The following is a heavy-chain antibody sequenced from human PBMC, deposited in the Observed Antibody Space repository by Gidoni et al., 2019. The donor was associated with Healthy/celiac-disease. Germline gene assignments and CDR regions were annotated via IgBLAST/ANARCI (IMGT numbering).Heavy chain of an antibody. D-gene: IGHD3-10*01. Sequence: QVQLQQWGAGLLKPSETLSLTCAVYGGSFSGYYWSWIRQPPGKGLEWIGEINHSGSTNYNPSLKSRVTISVDTSKNQFSLKLSSVTAADTAVYYCARGGFYGSGSSMKAYHFDYWGQGTLVTVSS. J-gene: IGHJ4*02. CDR2: INHSGST. V-gene: IGHV4-34*01. CDR3: ARGGFYGSGSSMKAYHFDY. CDR1: GGSFSGYY.